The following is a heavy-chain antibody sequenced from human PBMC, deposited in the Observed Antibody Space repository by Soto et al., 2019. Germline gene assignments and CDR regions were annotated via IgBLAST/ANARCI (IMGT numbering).Heavy chain of an antibody. Sequence: GGSLSLSCAASGFTFSSYSMNWVRQAPGKGLEWVSYISSSSSAMLYADSVKGRFTISRDNAKNSLYLQMNSLRAEDTAMYYCAREIPAAYWGQGTLVTVSS. CDR3: AREIPAAY. D-gene: IGHD2-15*01. J-gene: IGHJ4*02. V-gene: IGHV3-48*01. CDR2: ISSSSSAM. CDR1: GFTFSSYS.